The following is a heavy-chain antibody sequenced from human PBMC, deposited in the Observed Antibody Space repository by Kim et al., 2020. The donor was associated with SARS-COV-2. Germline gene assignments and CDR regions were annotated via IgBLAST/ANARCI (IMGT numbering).Heavy chain of an antibody. Sequence: GVSLRLSCAASGFTFSGSAMHWVRQASGKGLEWVGRIRSKANSYATAYAASVKGRFTISRDDSKNTAYLQMNSLKTEDTAVYYCTRHRNWNYVNYYYMDVWGKGTTVTVSS. CDR1: GFTFSGSA. CDR3: TRHRNWNYVNYYYMDV. D-gene: IGHD1-7*01. V-gene: IGHV3-73*01. J-gene: IGHJ6*03. CDR2: IRSKANSYAT.